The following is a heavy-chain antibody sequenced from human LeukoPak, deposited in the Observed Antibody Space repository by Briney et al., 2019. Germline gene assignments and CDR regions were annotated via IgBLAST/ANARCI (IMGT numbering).Heavy chain of an antibody. Sequence: ASVKVSCKASGGTFSSYTISWVRQAPGQGLEWMGRIIPILGIANYAQKFQGRVTITADKSTSTAHMELSSLRSEDTAVYYCARLLGDSSSGPMDVWGQGTTGTVSS. J-gene: IGHJ6*02. V-gene: IGHV1-69*02. CDR3: ARLLGDSSSGPMDV. D-gene: IGHD6-6*01. CDR2: IIPILGIA. CDR1: GGTFSSYT.